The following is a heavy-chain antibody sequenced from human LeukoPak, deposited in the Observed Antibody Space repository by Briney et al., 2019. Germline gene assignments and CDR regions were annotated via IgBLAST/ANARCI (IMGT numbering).Heavy chain of an antibody. J-gene: IGHJ6*02. CDR2: IYSGGST. Sequence: GGSLRLSCAASGFTFSSYAMSWVRQAPGKGLEWVSVIYSGGSTYYADSVKGRFTISRDNSKNTLYLQMNSLRAEDTAVYYCARGDGSGWYIVSDYYYYGMDVWGQGTTVTVSS. V-gene: IGHV3-53*01. D-gene: IGHD6-19*01. CDR3: ARGDGSGWYIVSDYYYYGMDV. CDR1: GFTFSSYA.